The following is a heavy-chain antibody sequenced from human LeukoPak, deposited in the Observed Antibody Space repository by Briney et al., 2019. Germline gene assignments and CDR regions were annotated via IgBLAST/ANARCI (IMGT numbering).Heavy chain of an antibody. Sequence: ASVKVSCKASGYTLTGYYMHWVRQAPGQGLEWMGWISAYNGNTNYAQKLQDRVTMITDTSTSTAYMELRSLRSDDTAVYYCARDGHHYDRRDYSNLDYWGQGTLVTVSS. CDR3: ARDGHHYDRRDYSNLDY. CDR1: GYTLTGYY. V-gene: IGHV1-18*04. D-gene: IGHD3-22*01. CDR2: ISAYNGNT. J-gene: IGHJ4*02.